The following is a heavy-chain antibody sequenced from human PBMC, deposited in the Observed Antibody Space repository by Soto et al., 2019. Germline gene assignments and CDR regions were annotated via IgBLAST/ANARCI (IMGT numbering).Heavy chain of an antibody. CDR2: ISGSGGST. D-gene: IGHD3-3*01. Sequence: GGSLRLSCAASGFTFSSYAMSWVRQAPGKGLEWVSAISGSGGSTYYADSVKGRFTISRDNSKNTLYLQMNSLRAEDTAVYYCAKVKEDLEWLLGSGWFDPWGQGTLVTVSS. J-gene: IGHJ5*02. CDR3: AKVKEDLEWLLGSGWFDP. CDR1: GFTFSSYA. V-gene: IGHV3-23*01.